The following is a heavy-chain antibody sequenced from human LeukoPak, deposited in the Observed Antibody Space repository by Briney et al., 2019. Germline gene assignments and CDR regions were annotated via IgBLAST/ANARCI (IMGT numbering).Heavy chain of an antibody. J-gene: IGHJ4*02. Sequence: KPSETLSLTCAVYGGSFSGYYWSWIRQPPGKGLEWIGEINHSGSTNYNPSLKSRVTISVDTSKNQFSLKLSSVTAADTAVYYCARLPGGIAAAGCRPHLIDYWGQGTLVTVSS. CDR2: INHSGST. D-gene: IGHD6-13*01. CDR3: ARLPGGIAAAGCRPHLIDY. V-gene: IGHV4-34*01. CDR1: GGSFSGYY.